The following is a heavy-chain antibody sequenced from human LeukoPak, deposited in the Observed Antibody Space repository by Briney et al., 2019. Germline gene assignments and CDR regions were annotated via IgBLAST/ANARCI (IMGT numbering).Heavy chain of an antibody. CDR2: INPNSGGT. J-gene: IGHJ4*02. V-gene: IGHV1-2*02. CDR1: GGTFSSYA. Sequence: VASVKVSCKASGGTFSSYAISWVRQAPGQGLEWMGWINPNSGGTNYAQKFQGRVTMTRDTSISTAYMELSRLRSDDTAVYYCARDLGQGYGDYWGQGTLVTVSS. D-gene: IGHD5-12*01. CDR3: ARDLGQGYGDY.